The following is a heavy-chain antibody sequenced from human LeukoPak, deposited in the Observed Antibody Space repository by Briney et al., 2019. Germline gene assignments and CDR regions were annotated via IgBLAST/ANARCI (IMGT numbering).Heavy chain of an antibody. CDR1: GGSISSYY. CDR2: IYYSGST. CDR3: AGRRIAAAGSHIDY. D-gene: IGHD6-13*01. J-gene: IGHJ4*02. Sequence: SETLSLTCTVSGGSISSYYWSWIRQPPGKGLEWIGYIYYSGSTNYNPSLKGRVTISVDTSKNQFSLKLSSVTAADTAVYYCAGRRIAAAGSHIDYWGQGTLVTVSS. V-gene: IGHV4-59*01.